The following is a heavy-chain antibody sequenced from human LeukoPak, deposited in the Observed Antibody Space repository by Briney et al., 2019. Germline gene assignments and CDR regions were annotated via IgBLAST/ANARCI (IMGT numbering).Heavy chain of an antibody. CDR1: GFTFSSYS. J-gene: IGHJ5*02. CDR3: ARDLGPYNWFDP. Sequence: PGGSLRLSCAASGFTFSSYSMNWVRQAPGKGLEWVSSISSSSNYIYYADSVKGRFTISRDNAKNSLYLQMNSLRAEDTAVYYCARDLGPYNWFDPWGQGTLVTVSS. V-gene: IGHV3-21*01. CDR2: ISSSSNYI.